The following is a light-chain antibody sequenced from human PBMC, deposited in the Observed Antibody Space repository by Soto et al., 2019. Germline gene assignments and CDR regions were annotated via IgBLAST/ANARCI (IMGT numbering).Light chain of an antibody. CDR1: SSDVGGYDY. Sequence: QSVLTQPRSVSGSSGQSVTISCTGTSSDVGGYDYVSWYQQHPGKAPKLMIYDVTKRPSGVPDRFSGSRSGNTASLTISGLQAEDDADYYCCSYAGTYTFYVFGTGTKLTVL. V-gene: IGLV2-11*01. CDR2: DVT. CDR3: CSYAGTYTFYV. J-gene: IGLJ1*01.